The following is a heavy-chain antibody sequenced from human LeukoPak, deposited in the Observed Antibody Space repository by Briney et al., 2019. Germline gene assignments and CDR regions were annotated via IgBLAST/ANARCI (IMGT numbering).Heavy chain of an antibody. CDR2: IYSSGKT. Sequence: SETLSLTCTVSGGSIRSYYWSWIRQPAGKGLEWIGRIYSSGKTNYNPSLKSRVAMSLDTSKNQFSLQVHSVTAADTAVFYCAKVQQLADFDYWGQGNLVTVSS. D-gene: IGHD6-13*01. CDR1: GGSIRSYY. V-gene: IGHV4-4*07. CDR3: AKVQQLADFDY. J-gene: IGHJ4*02.